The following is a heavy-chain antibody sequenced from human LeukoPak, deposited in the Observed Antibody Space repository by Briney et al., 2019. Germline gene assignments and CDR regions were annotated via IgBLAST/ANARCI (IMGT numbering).Heavy chain of an antibody. CDR2: IYYTGGT. D-gene: IGHD3-3*01. J-gene: IGHJ6*02. CDR3: ARNGRFPYYYYGMDV. V-gene: IGHV4-31*03. CDR1: GDSITSGSYY. Sequence: SQTLSLTCTVSGDSITSGSYYWAWIRQHPGKGLEWIGYIYYTGGTNYNPSLKSRVTISVDTSKNQFSLKLSSVTAADTAVYYCARNGRFPYYYYGMDVWGQGTTVTVSS.